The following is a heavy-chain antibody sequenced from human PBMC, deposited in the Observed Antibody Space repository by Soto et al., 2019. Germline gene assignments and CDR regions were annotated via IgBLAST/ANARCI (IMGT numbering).Heavy chain of an antibody. CDR2: ISSSSSTI. D-gene: IGHD3-3*01. V-gene: IGHV3-48*02. CDR3: ARDHYDFWSGYRDYYGMDV. Sequence: GGSLRLSCAASGFTFSSYSMNWVRQAPGKGLEWVSYISSSSSTIYYADSVKGRFTISRDNAKNSLYLQMNSLRDEDTAVYYCARDHYDFWSGYRDYYGMDVWGQGTTVTVSS. CDR1: GFTFSSYS. J-gene: IGHJ6*02.